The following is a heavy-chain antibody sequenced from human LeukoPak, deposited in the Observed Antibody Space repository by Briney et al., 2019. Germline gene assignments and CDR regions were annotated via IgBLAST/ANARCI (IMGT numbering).Heavy chain of an antibody. D-gene: IGHD2-2*01. CDR1: GGSVSSSNW. Sequence: SSETLSLTCAVSGGSVSSSNWWTWVRQPPGKGLEWIGEIYLSESTNYNPSLKSRVTISIDKSKNQFSLKLSSMTAADTAVYYCARGGVIPADWGQGTLVTVSS. V-gene: IGHV4-4*02. CDR2: IYLSEST. J-gene: IGHJ4*02. CDR3: ARGGVIPAD.